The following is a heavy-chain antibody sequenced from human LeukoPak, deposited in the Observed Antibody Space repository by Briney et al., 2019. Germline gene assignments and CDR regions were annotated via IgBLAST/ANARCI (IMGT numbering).Heavy chain of an antibody. Sequence: GGSLRLSCTTSGFIFANYAMAWVRQSPGKGLEWVSTISASGADTYYADSVRGRFTISRDNSKNTLYLQMNSLRAEDTAVYYCAREVTPYYWGQGTLVTVSS. D-gene: IGHD2-21*02. CDR1: GFIFANYA. CDR3: AREVTPYY. CDR2: ISASGADT. J-gene: IGHJ4*02. V-gene: IGHV3-23*01.